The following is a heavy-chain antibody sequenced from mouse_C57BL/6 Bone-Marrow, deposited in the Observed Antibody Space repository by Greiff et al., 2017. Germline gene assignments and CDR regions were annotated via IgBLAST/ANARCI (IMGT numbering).Heavy chain of an antibody. J-gene: IGHJ3*01. CDR1: GYTFTSYW. Sequence: VQLQQPGAELVKPGASVKLSCKASGYTFTSYWMHWVKQRPGQGLEWIGMIHPNSGSTNYNEKFKSKATLTVDKSSSTSYMQLSSLTYEDSAVYYGARESYYYVFAYWGQGTRVTVSA. D-gene: IGHD1-1*01. CDR3: ARESYYYVFAY. V-gene: IGHV1-64*01. CDR2: IHPNSGST.